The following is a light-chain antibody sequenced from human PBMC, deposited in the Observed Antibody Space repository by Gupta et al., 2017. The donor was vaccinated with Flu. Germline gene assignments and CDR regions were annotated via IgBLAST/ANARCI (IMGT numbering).Light chain of an antibody. CDR1: ERISTF. J-gene: IGKJ2*01. V-gene: IGKV1-39*01. CDR3: QQSYSTPRT. Sequence: DIEMTQSLSSLSASVGDRATITCRASERISTFLNWYQHKPGKAPKLLIYAASTLQSGFPSRYRGSGSGSGTDFTLTISSLEPEDLATYYCQQSYSTPRTFGQGTKLEIK. CDR2: AAS.